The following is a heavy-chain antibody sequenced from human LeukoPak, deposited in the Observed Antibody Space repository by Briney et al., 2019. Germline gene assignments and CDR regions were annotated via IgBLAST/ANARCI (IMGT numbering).Heavy chain of an antibody. V-gene: IGHV3-23*01. CDR3: GKTTVGYSSGRYPGWPVDY. CDR1: GFTFNSHA. J-gene: IGHJ4*02. Sequence: GGSLRLSCAASGFTFNSHAMYWVRQAPGKGLEWISGIFGSGGSPHYADSVKGRFTISRDNSQEIVYLQLDSLRVEDTALNYCGKTTVGYSSGRYPGWPVDYWGQGALVTVSS. D-gene: IGHD2-15*01. CDR2: IFGSGGSP.